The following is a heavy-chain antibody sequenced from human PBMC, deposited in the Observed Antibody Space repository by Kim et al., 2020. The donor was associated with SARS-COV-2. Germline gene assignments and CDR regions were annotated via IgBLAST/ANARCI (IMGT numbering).Heavy chain of an antibody. D-gene: IGHD3-22*01. V-gene: IGHV3-21*01. J-gene: IGHJ4*02. CDR3: ARDPNYYDRMGGY. Sequence: YADSGKGRFTISRDNAKNSLYLQMNSLRAEDTAVYYCARDPNYYDRMGGYWGQGTLVTVSS.